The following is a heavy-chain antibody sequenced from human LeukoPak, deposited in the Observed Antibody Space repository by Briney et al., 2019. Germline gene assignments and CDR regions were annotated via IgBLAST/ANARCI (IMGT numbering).Heavy chain of an antibody. D-gene: IGHD6-13*01. CDR3: ARSAAGLDY. CDR2: INDDGRST. V-gene: IGHV3-74*01. J-gene: IGHJ4*02. CDR1: GFTFSDYW. Sequence: EGSLRLSCAASGFTFSDYWMHWVRQVPGKGLVWVSRINDDGRSTSEAVSVKGRFTISRDNAKNTLYLQMNSLRVEDTAIYYCARSAAGLDYWGQGTLVTVSS.